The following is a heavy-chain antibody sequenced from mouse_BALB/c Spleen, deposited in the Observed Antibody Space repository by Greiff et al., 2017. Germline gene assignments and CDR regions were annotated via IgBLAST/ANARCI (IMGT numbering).Heavy chain of an antibody. J-gene: IGHJ2*01. CDR3: TREYDYDGDCA. Sequence: EVQWVESGGGLVKPGGSLKLSCAASGFTFSSYTMSWVRQTPEKRLEWVATISSGGSYTYYPDSVKGRFTISRDNAKNTLYLQMSSLKSEDTAMYDCTREYDYDGDCAWGQGTTLTVSS. CDR1: GFTFSSYT. V-gene: IGHV5-6-4*01. CDR2: ISSGGSYT. D-gene: IGHD2-4*01.